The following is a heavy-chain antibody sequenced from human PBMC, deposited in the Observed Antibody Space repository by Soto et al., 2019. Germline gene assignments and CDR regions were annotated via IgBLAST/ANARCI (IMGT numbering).Heavy chain of an antibody. CDR1: GGTFSSYA. J-gene: IGHJ3*02. D-gene: IGHD3-22*01. CDR2: IIPIFGTA. V-gene: IGHV1-69*12. CDR3: ASSNYYDSSGYYDEAFDI. Sequence: QVQLVQSGAEVKKPGSSVKVSCKASGGTFSSYAISWVRQAPGQGLEWMGGIIPIFGTANYAQKFQGRVTINADESTSTAYMELSSLRSEDTAVYYCASSNYYDSSGYYDEAFDIWGQGTMVTVSS.